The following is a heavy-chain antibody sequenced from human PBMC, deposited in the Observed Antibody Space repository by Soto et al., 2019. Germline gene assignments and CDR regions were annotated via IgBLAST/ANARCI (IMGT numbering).Heavy chain of an antibody. CDR2: ISYSGSS. CDR1: GGSYIRDGYY. J-gene: IGHJ4*02. D-gene: IGHD2-2*01. CDR3: ARATPAGSADF. Sequence: VQLQETGPGLVKPSPTLSLTCTVSGGSYIRDGYYWSWIRQHPGTGLEWIAYISYSGSSYSNPSLKSRVTISADTSKNQFSLRLTSVTAADTAVYFCARATPAGSADFWGQGTLVTVSS. V-gene: IGHV4-31*03.